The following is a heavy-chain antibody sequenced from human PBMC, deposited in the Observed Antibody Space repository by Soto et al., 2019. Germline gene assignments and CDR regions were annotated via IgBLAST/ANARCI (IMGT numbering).Heavy chain of an antibody. D-gene: IGHD4-17*01. J-gene: IGHJ6*02. V-gene: IGHV4-30-4*01. CDR1: GGSFSSGDYY. CDR3: ARIHFGDEPSYYYYGMDV. CDR2: IYYTGST. Sequence: PSETLSLTCTVSGGSFSSGDYYWSWVRQPPGKGLEWIGYIYYTGSTFNNPSLKSRVSISIDTSKTQFSPKLSSVTAADTAVYYCARIHFGDEPSYYYYGMDVWGQGTTVTVSS.